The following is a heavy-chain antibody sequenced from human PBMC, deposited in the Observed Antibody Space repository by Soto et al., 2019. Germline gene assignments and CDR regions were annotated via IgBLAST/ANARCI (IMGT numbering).Heavy chain of an antibody. Sequence: PGVSLRLSCGASGFTFSSYGMSWVRQAPGKGLEWVSYISSSSSTTYYADSVKGRFTISRDNSKNTLYLQMNSLSAEDTAVFYCAKSSYPLMTTRYYMDAWGKGTTVTASS. CDR3: AKSSYPLMTTRYYMDA. V-gene: IGHV3-23*01. CDR1: GFTFSSYG. D-gene: IGHD4-17*01. J-gene: IGHJ6*03. CDR2: ISSSSSTT.